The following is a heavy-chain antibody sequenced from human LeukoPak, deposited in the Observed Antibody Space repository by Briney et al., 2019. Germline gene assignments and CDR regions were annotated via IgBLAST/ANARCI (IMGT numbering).Heavy chain of an antibody. CDR3: TSQAGYSSSWET. CDR2: MRSKANNYAT. J-gene: IGHJ5*02. CDR1: GLIFSGSA. V-gene: IGHV3-73*01. D-gene: IGHD6-13*01. Sequence: GGSLKLSCAASGLIFSGSAMHWVRQAPGKGLEWVGRMRSKANNYATGYSTSVIGRFTISRDDSKNTRYLEMNSLKIEDTAVYFCTSQAGYSSSWETWGQGTLVTVSS.